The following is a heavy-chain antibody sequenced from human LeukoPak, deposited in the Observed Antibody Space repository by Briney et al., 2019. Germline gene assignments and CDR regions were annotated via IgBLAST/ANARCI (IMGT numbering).Heavy chain of an antibody. V-gene: IGHV4-59*01. J-gene: IGHJ6*03. CDR3: ARGRVSSSTWYSTYYYYFYMDV. CDR1: DDSITMYY. CDR2: VDHTGST. Sequence: SETLSLTCSVSDDSITMYYWTWIRQPPGKGLEWIGYVDHTGSTNFNPSLNGRVSISRDTSKNLFSLGLRSVTAADTAVYFCARGRVSSSTWYSTYYYYFYMDVWGKGTTVTVSS. D-gene: IGHD4-11*01.